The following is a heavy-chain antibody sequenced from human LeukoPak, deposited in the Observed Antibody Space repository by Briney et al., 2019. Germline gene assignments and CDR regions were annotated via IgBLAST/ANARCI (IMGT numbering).Heavy chain of an antibody. CDR2: LYYSGST. J-gene: IGHJ3*02. CDR3: ARGGSGISNAFDI. D-gene: IGHD3-10*01. CDR1: GGSISSYY. V-gene: IGHV4-59*01. Sequence: ETLSLTCSVSGGSISSYYWSWIRQPPGKGLEWIGYLYYSGSTNTNPSLKGRVTMSVDTSKNQISLKLRSVTAADTAVYYCARGGSGISNAFDIWGQGTMVTVSS.